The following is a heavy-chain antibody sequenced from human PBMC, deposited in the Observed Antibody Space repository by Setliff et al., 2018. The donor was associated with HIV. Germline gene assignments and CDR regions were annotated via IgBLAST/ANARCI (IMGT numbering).Heavy chain of an antibody. CDR3: HSGYDTEEQSYFDY. J-gene: IGHJ4*02. CDR2: VNRDGSSE. CDR1: GFTFEKYW. Sequence: PGGSLRLSCAGSGFTFEKYWMHWVRQAPGKGLVWVSRVNRDGSSETYADSVKGRFTISRDNAKNTLYLQMNSLRVEDTGVYYCHSGYDTEEQSYFDYWGQGTQVTVSS. D-gene: IGHD5-12*01. V-gene: IGHV3-74*01.